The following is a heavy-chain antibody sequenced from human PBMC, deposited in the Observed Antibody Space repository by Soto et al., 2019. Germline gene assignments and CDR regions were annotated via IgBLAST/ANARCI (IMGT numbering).Heavy chain of an antibody. CDR3: AGLYYYDSSGYYYENWFDP. CDR2: TSSSSSYT. D-gene: IGHD3-22*01. Sequence: PGGSLRLCYAASGLTFSDYYMSWIRQVAEKGLERCAYTSSSSSYTNYADSVKGRFTISRDNAKNSLYLQMNSLRAEDTAVYYCAGLYYYDSSGYYYENWFDPWGQGT. CDR1: GLTFSDYY. V-gene: IGHV3-11*06. J-gene: IGHJ5*02.